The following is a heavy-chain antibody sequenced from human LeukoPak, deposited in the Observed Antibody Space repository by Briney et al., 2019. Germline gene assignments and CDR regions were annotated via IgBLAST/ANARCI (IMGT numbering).Heavy chain of an antibody. J-gene: IGHJ4*02. Sequence: PGGSLRLSCAASGFIFSNYLMHSVRQAPGKGLVCVSRVNNDGSSTTYADSVKGRFTISRDNAQNTLYLQMNSLRAEDTAVYYCAKGGLRVSDYWGQGTLVTVSS. CDR3: AKGGLRVSDY. CDR1: GFIFSNYL. CDR2: VNNDGSST. V-gene: IGHV3-74*03. D-gene: IGHD5/OR15-5a*01.